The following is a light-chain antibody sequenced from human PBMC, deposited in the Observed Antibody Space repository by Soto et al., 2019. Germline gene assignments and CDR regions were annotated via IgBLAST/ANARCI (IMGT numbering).Light chain of an antibody. CDR3: SSYSIDTLAI. J-gene: IGLJ1*01. Sequence: QSVLTQPASVSGSPGQSITISCTGSSXDIGRYNYVSWYQQHPGRAPKLMIYEVFYRPSGVSNRFSGSKSGNTASLTISELQADDVADYYCSSYSIDTLAIFPTGTKVTVL. CDR1: SXDIGRYNY. CDR2: EVF. V-gene: IGLV2-14*01.